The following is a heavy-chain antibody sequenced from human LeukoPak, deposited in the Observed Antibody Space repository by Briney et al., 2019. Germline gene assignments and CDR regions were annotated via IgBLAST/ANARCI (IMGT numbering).Heavy chain of an antibody. J-gene: IGHJ6*02. CDR2: ISSTGGST. CDR1: GFTFDNYA. CDR3: ARGSGTHYYHYSMDV. D-gene: IGHD3-10*01. Sequence: GGSLRLSCAASGFTFDNYALHWVRQAPGKGLEYVSGISSTGGSTTFANTVKDRFTISRDNSKNTLYLQMGSLRAEDMAVYYCARGSGTHYYHYSMDVWGQGTTVTVSS. V-gene: IGHV3-64*01.